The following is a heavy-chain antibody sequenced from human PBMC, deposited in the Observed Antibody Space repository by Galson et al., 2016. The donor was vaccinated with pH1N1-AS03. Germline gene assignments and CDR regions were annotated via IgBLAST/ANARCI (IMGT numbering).Heavy chain of an antibody. J-gene: IGHJ6*02. V-gene: IGHV1-2*04. CDR2: INPNNGVT. Sequence: SVKVSCKASGYIFTGFYVHWVRQAPGQGLVWMGWINPNNGVTNYAQKFQAWVTMTGDTSISPAYLELYGLKSDDPAVYYCARDPRGPCSSATCATTYYFGMDVWGQGTTVIVSS. D-gene: IGHD1-26*01. CDR3: ARDPRGPCSSATCATTYYFGMDV. CDR1: GYIFTGFY.